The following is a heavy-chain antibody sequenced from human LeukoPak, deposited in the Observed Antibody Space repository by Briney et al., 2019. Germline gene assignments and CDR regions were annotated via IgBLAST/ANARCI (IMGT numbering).Heavy chain of an antibody. CDR2: ISYDGSNK. V-gene: IGHV3-30*03. CDR1: GFTFSSYG. J-gene: IGHJ4*02. Sequence: GGSLRLSCAASGFTFSSYGMHWVRQAPGKGLEWVAVISYDGSNKYYADSVKGRFTISRDNSKNTLYLQMNSLRAEDTAVYYCARRGAHWGQGTLVTVSS. D-gene: IGHD1-26*01. CDR3: ARRGAH.